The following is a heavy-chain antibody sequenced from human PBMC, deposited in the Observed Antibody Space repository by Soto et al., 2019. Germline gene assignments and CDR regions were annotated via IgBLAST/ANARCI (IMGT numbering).Heavy chain of an antibody. J-gene: IGHJ4*02. CDR1: GFTFSNNW. CDR2: IKGDGSST. D-gene: IGHD4-17*01. CDR3: ARGGDPTAVSHFDY. V-gene: IGHV3-74*01. Sequence: EVQLVESGGGLVQPGGSLRLSCAASGFTFSNNWMHWVRQAPGKGLVWVSRIKGDGSSTNYADSVKGRFTISRDNAKSPLYLQMSSVRVEDTAIYYCARGGDPTAVSHFDYWGQGTLVTVSS.